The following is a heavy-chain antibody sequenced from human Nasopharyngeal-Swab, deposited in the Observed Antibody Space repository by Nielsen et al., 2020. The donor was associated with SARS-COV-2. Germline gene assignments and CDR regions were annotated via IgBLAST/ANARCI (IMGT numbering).Heavy chain of an antibody. CDR2: IKTNTGNP. CDR3: ARGSEVGDIVLMVYAMAPGGYYYYGMDV. Sequence: ASVQVSCKASGYTFTSYAMNWVRQAPGQGLEWMGWIKTNTGNPTYAQGFTGRFVFSLDTSVSTAYLQISSLKAEDTAVYYCARGSEVGDIVLMVYAMAPGGYYYYGMDVWGQGTTVTVSS. J-gene: IGHJ6*02. V-gene: IGHV7-4-1*02. CDR1: GYTFTSYA. D-gene: IGHD2-8*01.